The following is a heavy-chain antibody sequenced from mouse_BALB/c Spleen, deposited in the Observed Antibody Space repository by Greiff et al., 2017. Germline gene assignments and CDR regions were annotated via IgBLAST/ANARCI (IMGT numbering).Heavy chain of an antibody. J-gene: IGHJ4*01. CDR3: ARRGRYYYAMDY. D-gene: IGHD1-1*01. Sequence: EVKLQESGGGLVQPGGSRKLSCAASGFTFSSFGMHWVRQAPEKGLEWVAYISSGSSTIYYADTVKGRFTISRDNPKNTLFLQMTSLRSEDTAMYYCARRGRYYYAMDYWGQGTSVTVSS. CDR2: ISSGSSTI. V-gene: IGHV5-17*02. CDR1: GFTFSSFG.